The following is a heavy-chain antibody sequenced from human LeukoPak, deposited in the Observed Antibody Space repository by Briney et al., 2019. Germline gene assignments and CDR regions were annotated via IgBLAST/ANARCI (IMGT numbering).Heavy chain of an antibody. Sequence: GGSLRLSCAASGFTFSSYSMNWVRQAPGKGLEWVSSISSSSSYIYYADSVKGRFTISRDNAKNSLYLQMNSLRAEDTAVYYCARGTTAVTRIDYWGQGTLVTVSS. CDR2: ISSSSSYI. V-gene: IGHV3-21*01. D-gene: IGHD4-23*01. J-gene: IGHJ4*02. CDR1: GFTFSSYS. CDR3: ARGTTAVTRIDY.